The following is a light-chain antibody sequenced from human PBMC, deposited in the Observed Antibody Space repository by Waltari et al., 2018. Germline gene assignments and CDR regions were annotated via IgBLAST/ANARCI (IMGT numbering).Light chain of an antibody. CDR2: EGN. CDR1: SSGVGTYNL. CDR3: SSYTGTTTPRV. V-gene: IGLV2-23*01. Sequence: QSALTQPASVSGSPGQSIIISCTETSSGVGTYNLVSWYQQHPGKAPKVIIYEGNKRPSKVSNRFSGSKSGNTASLTISGLQAKDDADYYCSSYTGTTTPRVFGGGTKLTVL. J-gene: IGLJ3*02.